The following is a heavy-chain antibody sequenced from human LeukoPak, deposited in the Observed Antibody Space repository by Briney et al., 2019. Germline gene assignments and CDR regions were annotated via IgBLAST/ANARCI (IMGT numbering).Heavy chain of an antibody. CDR1: GFTFSDYY. J-gene: IGHJ4*02. CDR3: TRDRIQKLGDS. V-gene: IGHV3-11*01. D-gene: IGHD6-13*01. CDR2: ISVGGSPI. Sequence: GGSLRLSCAASGFTFSDYYMSWVRQAPGKGLEWVSYISVGGSPIYYADSVKGRFTISRDNAKNSLYLQMNSLRAEDTAVYYCTRDRIQKLGDSWGQGTLVTVSS.